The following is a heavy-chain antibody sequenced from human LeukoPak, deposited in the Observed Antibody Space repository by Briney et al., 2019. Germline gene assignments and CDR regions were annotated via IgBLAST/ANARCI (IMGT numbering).Heavy chain of an antibody. CDR2: ISDSRRTI. Sequence: PGGSLRLSCAASGFTFETYSMNWVRQAPGKGLEWLSFISDSRRTINYAGSVKGRFTISRDNAKNSLYLQMNRLRGEDTAVYYCVSMGADFFHYWGQGTLVTASS. CDR3: VSMGADFFHY. D-gene: IGHD1-26*01. V-gene: IGHV3-48*04. J-gene: IGHJ4*02. CDR1: GFTFETYS.